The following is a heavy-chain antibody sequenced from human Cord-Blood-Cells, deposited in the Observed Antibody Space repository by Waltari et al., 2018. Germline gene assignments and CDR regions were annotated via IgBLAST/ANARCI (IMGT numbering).Heavy chain of an antibody. J-gene: IGHJ4*02. V-gene: IGHV1-69*09. Sequence: QVQLVQSGAEVKQPGSSVKVSCKASGGTFSSYAITWVRQAPGQGLEWMGRIIPILGIANYAQKCQGRVTITADKSTSTAYMELSSLRSEDTAVYYCARETGDQSFDYWGQGTLVTVSS. D-gene: IGHD7-27*01. CDR1: GGTFSSYA. CDR2: IIPILGIA. CDR3: ARETGDQSFDY.